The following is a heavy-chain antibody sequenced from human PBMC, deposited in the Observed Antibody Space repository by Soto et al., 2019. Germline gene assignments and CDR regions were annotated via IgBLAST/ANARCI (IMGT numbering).Heavy chain of an antibody. D-gene: IGHD3-22*01. CDR1: GFTFSSYG. V-gene: IGHV3-30*18. CDR3: AKESRLSYYDPSAFDY. CDR2: ISYDGSNK. J-gene: IGHJ4*02. Sequence: GGSLRLSCAASGFTFSSYGMHWVRQAPGKGLEWVAVISYDGSNKYYADSVKGRFTISRDNSKNTLYLQMNSLRAEDTAVYYCAKESRLSYYDPSAFDYWGQGTLVTVSS.